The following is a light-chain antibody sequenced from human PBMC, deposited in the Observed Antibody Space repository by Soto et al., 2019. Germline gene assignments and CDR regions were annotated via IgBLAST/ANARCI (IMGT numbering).Light chain of an antibody. Sequence: GDRVTITCRASQSISSWLAWYQQKPGKAPKLLIYDASSLESGVPSRFSGSGSDTEFTLTINNLQPDDFATYHCQQYNRYSLTFGGVTK. CDR2: DAS. V-gene: IGKV1-5*01. CDR3: QQYNRYSLT. J-gene: IGKJ4*01. CDR1: QSISSW.